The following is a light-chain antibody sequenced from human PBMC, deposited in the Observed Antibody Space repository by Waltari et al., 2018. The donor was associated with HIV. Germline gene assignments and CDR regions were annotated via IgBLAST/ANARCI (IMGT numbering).Light chain of an antibody. CDR3: QQYNNWPLT. Sequence: EIVLTQSPATLSLSPGESATLSCRASQSVSSNLAWYQQKPGQAPRLLIYGASTRATGIPARFSGSGSGTEFTLTISSLQSEDFAVYYCQQYNNWPLTFGGGTKVEIK. CDR2: GAS. J-gene: IGKJ4*01. CDR1: QSVSSN. V-gene: IGKV3-15*01.